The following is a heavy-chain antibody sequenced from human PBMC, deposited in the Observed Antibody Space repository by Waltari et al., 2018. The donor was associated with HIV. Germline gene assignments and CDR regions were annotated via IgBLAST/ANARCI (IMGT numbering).Heavy chain of an antibody. CDR2: IFYNGSA. J-gene: IGHJ1*01. D-gene: IGHD6-19*01. V-gene: IGHV4-39*01. CDR3: ARSPRGEQWLAY. Sequence: QLQLQESGPGLVQPSETLSLTCTVSGGSIGSRRYFWGWLRQSPGQGLDWIGSIFYNGSANYNPSLKSRATLSVDTSKNQFSLKLNSVTAADTAVYYCARSPRGEQWLAYWGQGTLVTVSS. CDR1: GGSIGSRRYF.